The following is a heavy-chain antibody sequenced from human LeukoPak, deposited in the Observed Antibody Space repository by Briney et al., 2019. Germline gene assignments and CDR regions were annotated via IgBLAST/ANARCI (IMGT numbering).Heavy chain of an antibody. D-gene: IGHD6-25*01. J-gene: IGHJ4*02. Sequence: GGSLRLSCAASGFTFSSYSMNWVRQAPGQGLEWVSSISRSSSYIYYADSVKGRFTISRDNAKNSLYLQLNRLRAEDTAVYYCSRDWSSSGGFDYWGQGTLVTVSS. CDR3: SRDWSSSGGFDY. CDR1: GFTFSSYS. CDR2: ISRSSSYI. V-gene: IGHV3-21*01.